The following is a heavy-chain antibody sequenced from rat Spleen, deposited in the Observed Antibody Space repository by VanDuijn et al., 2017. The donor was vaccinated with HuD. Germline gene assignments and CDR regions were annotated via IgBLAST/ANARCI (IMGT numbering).Heavy chain of an antibody. CDR3: VREERGVDY. Sequence: EVKLVESGGGLVQPGRSLRLSCAASGFIFSDHWMGWVRQAPGKGLEWIGEINKDSRKIKYSPSLKDKFSISRDNAQNTLYLQMSKLGSEDTAIYYCVREERGVDYWGQGVMVTVSS. J-gene: IGHJ2*01. V-gene: IGHV4-2*01. CDR1: GFIFSDHW. CDR2: INKDSRKI.